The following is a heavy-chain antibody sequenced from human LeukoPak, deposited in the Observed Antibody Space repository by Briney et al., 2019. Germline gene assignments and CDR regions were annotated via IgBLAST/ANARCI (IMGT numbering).Heavy chain of an antibody. CDR1: GFTFSSYA. D-gene: IGHD2-8*01. J-gene: IGHJ3*02. Sequence: PGGSLRLSCAAYGFTFSSYAMSWVRQAPGKGLEWVSAISGSGGSTYYADSVKGRFTISRDNSKNTLYLQMNSLRAEDTAVYYCAKETAMVYAAPGAFDIWCQGTMVTVSS. CDR3: AKETAMVYAAPGAFDI. CDR2: ISGSGGST. V-gene: IGHV3-23*01.